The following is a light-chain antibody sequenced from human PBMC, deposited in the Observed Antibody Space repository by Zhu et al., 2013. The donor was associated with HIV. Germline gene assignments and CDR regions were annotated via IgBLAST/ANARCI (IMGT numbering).Light chain of an antibody. J-gene: IGLJ1*01. Sequence: QSALTQPASMSGSPGQSITISCTGTSSDVGTYNLVSWYQHHPDKAPKLILYEVTKRPSGVSDRFSGSKSGNTASLTISGLRAEDEAHYYCCSYAGSSTPYVFGTGTKVTVL. CDR1: SSDVGTYNL. CDR3: CSYAGSSTPYV. CDR2: EVT. V-gene: IGLV2-23*02.